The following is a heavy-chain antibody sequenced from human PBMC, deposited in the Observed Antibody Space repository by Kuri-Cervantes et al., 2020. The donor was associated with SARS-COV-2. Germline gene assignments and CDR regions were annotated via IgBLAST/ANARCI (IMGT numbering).Heavy chain of an antibody. D-gene: IGHD3-3*01. J-gene: IGHJ4*02. V-gene: IGHV3-21*01. CDR3: ARGDFRSGYYFDY. CDR2: ISSSSYI. CDR1: GFIFSSYS. Sequence: GGSLRLSCAASGFIFSSYSMNWVRQAPGKGLEWVSSISSSSYIYYADSVKGRFTISRDSAKNSLYLQMNSLRAEDTAVYYCARGDFRSGYYFDYWGQGTLVTVSS.